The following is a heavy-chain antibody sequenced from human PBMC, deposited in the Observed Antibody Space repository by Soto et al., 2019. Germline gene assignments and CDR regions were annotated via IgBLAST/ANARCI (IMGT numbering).Heavy chain of an antibody. J-gene: IGHJ3*02. CDR1: GGTLSSYA. CDR2: IIPIFGTA. V-gene: IGHV1-69*06. CDR3: ASRLYDILTGYSQVPLFDI. D-gene: IGHD3-9*01. Sequence: SVKVSCKASGGTLSSYAISWVRQAPGQGLEWMGGIIPIFGTANYAQKFQGRVTITADKSTSTAYMELSSLRSEDTAVYYCASRLYDILTGYSQVPLFDIWGQGTMVTVSS.